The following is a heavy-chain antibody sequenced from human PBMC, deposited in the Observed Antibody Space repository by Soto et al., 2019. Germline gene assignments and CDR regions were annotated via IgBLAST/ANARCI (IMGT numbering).Heavy chain of an antibody. J-gene: IGHJ2*01. CDR1: GFTFSSYA. CDR3: AKGFTPGDVCSGYSNWYFDL. CDR2: ISGSGGST. V-gene: IGHV3-23*01. D-gene: IGHD3-3*01. Sequence: EVQLLESGGGLVQPGGSLRLSCAASGFTFSSYAMSWVRQAPGKGLEWVSAISGSGGSTYYADSVKGRFTITRDNSKNTLYLQMNSLRAEDTAVYYCAKGFTPGDVCSGYSNWYFDLWGRGSLVTVSS.